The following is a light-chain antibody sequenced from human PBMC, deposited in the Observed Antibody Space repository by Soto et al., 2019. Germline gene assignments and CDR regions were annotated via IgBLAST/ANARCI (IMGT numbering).Light chain of an antibody. Sequence: QSALTQPPSASGSPGQSVTISCTGTSRDVGGYNYVSWYQQHPGKAPKLMIYEVSKRPSGVPDRFSGSKSGNTASLTVSGLQAADEADYFCSSYAGNKNVVFGGGTKVTVL. CDR3: SSYAGNKNVV. CDR2: EVS. CDR1: SRDVGGYNY. V-gene: IGLV2-8*01. J-gene: IGLJ2*01.